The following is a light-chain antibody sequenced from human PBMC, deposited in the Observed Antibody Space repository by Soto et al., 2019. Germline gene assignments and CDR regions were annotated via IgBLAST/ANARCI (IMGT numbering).Light chain of an antibody. J-gene: IGLJ1*01. CDR2: GNT. Sequence: QSVLTQPPSVSGAPGQRITISCTVSSSKIGAGYPVHWYQQLPGTAPKLLIFGNTIRPSGVPDRFSGSRSGLAITGLQAEDEADYYCQSYDSSLSGYVFGTGTKLTVL. CDR3: QSYDSSLSGYV. V-gene: IGLV1-40*01. CDR1: SSKIGAGYP.